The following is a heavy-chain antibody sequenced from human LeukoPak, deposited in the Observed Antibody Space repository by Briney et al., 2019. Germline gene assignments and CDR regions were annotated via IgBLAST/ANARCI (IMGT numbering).Heavy chain of an antibody. V-gene: IGHV4-34*01. CDR3: ARGNFRYFDWLRPRYYYYGMDV. Sequence: TSETLSLTCAVYGGSFSGYYWSWIRQPPGKGLEWIGEINHSGSTNYNPSLKSRVTISVDTSKNQFSLKLSSVTAEDTAVYYCARGNFRYFDWLRPRYYYYGMDVWGQGTTVTVSS. J-gene: IGHJ6*02. D-gene: IGHD3-9*01. CDR2: INHSGST. CDR1: GGSFSGYY.